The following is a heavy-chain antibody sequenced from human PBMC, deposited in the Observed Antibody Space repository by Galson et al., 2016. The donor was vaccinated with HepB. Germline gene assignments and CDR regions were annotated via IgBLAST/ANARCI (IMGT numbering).Heavy chain of an antibody. D-gene: IGHD1-26*01. CDR1: GFTVSNNF. CDR3: ARGGNYGYT. CDR2: IHSGGGT. Sequence: SLRLSCAASGFTVSNNFMRWVRQAPGKGLEWVSLIHSGGGTHYVDSVKGRFIISRDSSKNTLYLQMNSLRVEDTAVYYCARGGNYGYTWGLGTLVAVSS. V-gene: IGHV3-53*01. J-gene: IGHJ4*02.